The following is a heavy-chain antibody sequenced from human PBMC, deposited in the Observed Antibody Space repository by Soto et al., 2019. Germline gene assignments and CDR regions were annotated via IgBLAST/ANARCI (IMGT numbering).Heavy chain of an antibody. CDR2: FSGTGPAS. D-gene: IGHD5-18*01. V-gene: IGHV3-23*01. Sequence: EVQLLESGGDFVQPGGSLRLSCVGSRFTSVNHAMSWVRQGPGKGLEWVSGFSGTGPASHYADSVKGRFTISRDISKNTIFLQMNSLRGEDTAMYSCAKKQYSGDGFDIWGRGTLVTVSP. J-gene: IGHJ3*02. CDR1: RFTSVNHA. CDR3: AKKQYSGDGFDI.